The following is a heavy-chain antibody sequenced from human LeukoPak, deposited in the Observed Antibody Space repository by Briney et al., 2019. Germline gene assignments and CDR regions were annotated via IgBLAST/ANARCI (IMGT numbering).Heavy chain of an antibody. V-gene: IGHV1-69*13. CDR3: ARDRLDCSGGSCYSRRGWYFDL. D-gene: IGHD2-15*01. CDR1: GGTFSSYA. Sequence: ASVKVSCKASGGTFSSYAISWVRQAPGQGLEWMGGIIPIFGTANYAQKFQGRVTITADESTSTAYMELSSLRSEDTAVYYCARDRLDCSGGSCYSRRGWYFDLWGRGTLVTVSS. CDR2: IIPIFGTA. J-gene: IGHJ2*01.